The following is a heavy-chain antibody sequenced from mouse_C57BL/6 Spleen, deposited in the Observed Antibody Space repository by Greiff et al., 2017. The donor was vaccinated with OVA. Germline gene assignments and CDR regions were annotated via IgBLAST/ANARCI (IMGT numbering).Heavy chain of an antibody. J-gene: IGHJ1*03. CDR2: INPSSGYT. D-gene: IGHD1-1*01. CDR3: ARRGSSYWYFDV. V-gene: IGHV1-4*01. CDR1: GYTFTSHT. Sequence: VQLQQSGAELARPGASVKMSCKASGYTFTSHTMHWVKQRPGQGLEWIGYINPSSGYTKYNQKFKDKATLTADKSSSTAYMQLSSLTSEDSAVYYCARRGSSYWYFDVWGTGTTVTVSS.